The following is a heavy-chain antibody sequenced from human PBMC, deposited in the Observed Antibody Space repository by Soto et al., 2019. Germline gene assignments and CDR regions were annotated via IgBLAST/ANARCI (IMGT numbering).Heavy chain of an antibody. CDR1: GFIFNNYW. D-gene: IGHD3-22*01. CDR2: IKQDGSEK. CDR3: ARAAYYDESSGYFDY. V-gene: IGHV3-7*01. J-gene: IGHJ4*02. Sequence: EVQLVESGGGLVQPGGSLRLSCAASGFIFNNYWMTWVRQAPGKGLEWVANIKQDGSEKYYVDSVKGRFTISRDNAKKPLYLQLHSLRADDTAVYYCARAAYYDESSGYFDYWGQGTLVTVSS.